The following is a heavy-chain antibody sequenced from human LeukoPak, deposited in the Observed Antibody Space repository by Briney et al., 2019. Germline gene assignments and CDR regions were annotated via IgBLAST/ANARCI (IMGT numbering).Heavy chain of an antibody. CDR1: GFTFSSYA. CDR3: ARDDYR. D-gene: IGHD2-21*02. V-gene: IGHV3-30-3*01. J-gene: IGHJ5*02. CDR2: ISYDGSNK. Sequence: GRSLRLSCAASGFTFSSYAMHWVRQAPGKGLEWVAVISYDGSNKYYADSVKGRFTISRDNSKNTLYLQMNSLRAEDTAVYYCARDDYRWGQGTLVTVSS.